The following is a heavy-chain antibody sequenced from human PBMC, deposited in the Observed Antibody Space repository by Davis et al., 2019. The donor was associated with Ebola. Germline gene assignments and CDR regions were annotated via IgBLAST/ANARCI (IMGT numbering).Heavy chain of an antibody. Sequence: GESLKISCKVSGYTFTTYWNVWLRQMPGKGLECMGIIFPGDSDTRYSPSFQGQVTISDDKSISTAYLQWSRLKASDTAMYYCARGTDGYNPGGYFDSWGQGTLVTVSS. CDR3: ARGTDGYNPGGYFDS. V-gene: IGHV5-51*01. CDR2: IFPGDSDT. D-gene: IGHD5-24*01. J-gene: IGHJ4*02. CDR1: GYTFTTYW.